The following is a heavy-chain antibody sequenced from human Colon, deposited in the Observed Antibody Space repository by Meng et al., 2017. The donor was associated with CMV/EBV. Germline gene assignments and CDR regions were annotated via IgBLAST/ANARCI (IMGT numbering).Heavy chain of an antibody. D-gene: IGHD1-26*01. CDR2: IKSRVDGETT. J-gene: IGHJ4*02. CDR3: AADVPTQGVGEIDY. CDR1: GFTFSGAW. V-gene: IGHV3-15*01. Sequence: GFTFSGAWMPWVRQAPGKGLELVGRIKSRVDGETTHYAAPLQGRFTISRDDSRNTLYLEMNSLKTDDTAVYYCAADVPTQGVGEIDYWGQGTLVTVSS.